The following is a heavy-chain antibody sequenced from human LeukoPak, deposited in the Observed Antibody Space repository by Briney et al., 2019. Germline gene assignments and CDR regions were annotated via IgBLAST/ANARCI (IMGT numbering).Heavy chain of an antibody. CDR3: ARDLRYYYDSSGYLDY. V-gene: IGHV3-30-3*01. D-gene: IGHD3-22*01. J-gene: IGHJ4*02. CDR1: GFTFSSYA. CDR2: ISYDGSNK. Sequence: GGSLRLSCAASGFTFSSYAMHWVRQAPGKGLEWVAVISYDGSNKYYADSVKGRFTISRDNSKNTLYLQMNSLRAEDTAAYYCARDLRYYYDSSGYLDYWGQGTLVTVSS.